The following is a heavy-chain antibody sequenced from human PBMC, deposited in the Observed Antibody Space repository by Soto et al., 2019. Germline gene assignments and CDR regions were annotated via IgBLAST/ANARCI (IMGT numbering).Heavy chain of an antibody. V-gene: IGHV1-18*01. CDR3: ARREVGTTLDFDY. J-gene: IGHJ4*02. CDR1: GYTFSSYG. CDR2: ISAYNGNT. Sequence: QVQLVQSGAEVKKPGASVKVSCKASGYTFSSYGISWVRQAPGQGLEWMGWISAYNGNTKYAQKLQGRVNITTETTTSTAYMELRSLRSDDTAVYYCARREVGTTLDFDYWGQGTLVTVPS. D-gene: IGHD1-26*01.